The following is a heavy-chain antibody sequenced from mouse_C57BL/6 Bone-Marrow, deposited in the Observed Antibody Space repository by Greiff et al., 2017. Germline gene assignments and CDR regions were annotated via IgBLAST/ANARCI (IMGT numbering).Heavy chain of an antibody. CDR1: GFTFSSYA. D-gene: IGHD1-1*01. CDR3: ARDWAYYGSSVFV. Sequence: EVKLVESGGGLVKPGGSLKLSCAASGFTFSSYAMSWVRQTPEKRLEWVATISDGGSYTYYPDNVKGRFTISRDNAKNNLYLQMSHLKSEDTAMYYWARDWAYYGSSVFVWGTGTTVTVSS. CDR2: ISDGGSYT. J-gene: IGHJ1*03. V-gene: IGHV5-4*01.